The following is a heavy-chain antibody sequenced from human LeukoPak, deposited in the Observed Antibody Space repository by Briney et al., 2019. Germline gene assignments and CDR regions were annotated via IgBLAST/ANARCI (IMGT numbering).Heavy chain of an antibody. CDR3: ARALLGYCSGGSCPNNYYYYYGMDV. J-gene: IGHJ6*02. CDR1: GGSISSYY. V-gene: IGHV4-59*01. D-gene: IGHD2-15*01. CDR2: IYYSGST. Sequence: SETLSLTCTVSGGSISSYYWSWIRQPPGKGLEWVGYIYYSGSTNYNPPLKSRVTISVDTSKNQFSLKLSSVTAADTAVYYCARALLGYCSGGSCPNNYYYYYGMDVWGQGTTVTVSS.